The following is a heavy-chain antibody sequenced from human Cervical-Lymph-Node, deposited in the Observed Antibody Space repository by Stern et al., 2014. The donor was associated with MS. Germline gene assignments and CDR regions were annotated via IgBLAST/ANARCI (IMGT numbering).Heavy chain of an antibody. V-gene: IGHV1-69*09. J-gene: IGHJ4*02. CDR3: AGPAPLD. Sequence: QVQLVQSGAELKKPGSSVKVSCKASGGSLSTYTITWVRQAPGQGLEWMGRIIPALNVANYAQKFQGRLTITADKSTSTAYMGMSSLRSDDTAVYYCAGPAPLDWGQGTLVTVSS. D-gene: IGHD2-2*01. CDR1: GGSLSTYT. CDR2: IIPALNVA.